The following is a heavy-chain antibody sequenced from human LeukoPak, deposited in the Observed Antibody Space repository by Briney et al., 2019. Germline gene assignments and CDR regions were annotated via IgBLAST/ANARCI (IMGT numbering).Heavy chain of an antibody. J-gene: IGHJ4*02. CDR1: GFSFTTYA. Sequence: GGSLRLSCAATGFSFTTYAMTWLRQAPGKGLQPVSPISGSAGITYYEDSVKGRFTISRGNSKNTLYLHMNSLRAEDTAVYYCAKDGVMTTVTIDGYFDYWGQGILVTVSS. D-gene: IGHD4-17*01. CDR3: AKDGVMTTVTIDGYFDY. CDR2: ISGSAGIT. V-gene: IGHV3-23*01.